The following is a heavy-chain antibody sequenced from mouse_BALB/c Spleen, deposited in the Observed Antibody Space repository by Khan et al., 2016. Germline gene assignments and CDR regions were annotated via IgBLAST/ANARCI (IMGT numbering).Heavy chain of an antibody. V-gene: IGHV1-7*01. J-gene: IGHJ1*01. Sequence: QVQLQQSGAELAKPGASVKMSCKASDYTFTTYWMHWVKQRPGQGLEWIGYINPSTGSTEYNQRFKDKATLTADKSSSTAYMQLSSLTSEDSAVXYCAREGKYYHDSSWYFDCWGAGTTVTVSS. CDR3: AREGKYYHDSSWYFDC. D-gene: IGHD1-1*01. CDR1: DYTFTTYW. CDR2: INPSTGST.